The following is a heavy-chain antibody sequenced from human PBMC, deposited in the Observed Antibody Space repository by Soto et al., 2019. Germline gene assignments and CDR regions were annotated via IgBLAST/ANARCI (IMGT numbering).Heavy chain of an antibody. J-gene: IGHJ4*02. CDR2: ISSNGGST. D-gene: IGHD6-19*01. Sequence: EVQLVESGGGLVQPGGSLRLSCAASGFTFSSYAMHWVRQAPGKGLEYVSAISSNGGSTYYANSVKGRFTISRDNSKNTLYLQMGSLRAEDMAVYYCARAVAGTGVLDYWGQGTLVTVSS. V-gene: IGHV3-64*01. CDR3: ARAVAGTGVLDY. CDR1: GFTFSSYA.